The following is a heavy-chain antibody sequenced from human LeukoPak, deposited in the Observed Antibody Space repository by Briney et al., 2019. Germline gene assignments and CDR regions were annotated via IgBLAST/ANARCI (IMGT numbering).Heavy chain of an antibody. V-gene: IGHV3-7*01. J-gene: IGHJ4*02. Sequence: PGGSLRLSCAASGFTFSTYWMSWVRQAPGKGLEGVANIKEDGSETYYVDSLRGRFTISRDNLKNSLYLQINSLRAEDTAVYYCGRDSFETDIDYWGQGTLVTVSS. CDR1: GFTFSTYW. D-gene: IGHD1-14*01. CDR3: GRDSFETDIDY. CDR2: IKEDGSET.